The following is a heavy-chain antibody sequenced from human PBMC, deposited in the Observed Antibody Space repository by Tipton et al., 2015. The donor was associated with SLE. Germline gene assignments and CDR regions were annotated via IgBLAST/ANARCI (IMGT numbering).Heavy chain of an antibody. CDR3: ARSMLTTKRVFDY. CDR2: IYHSGST. J-gene: IGHJ4*02. V-gene: IGHV4-38-2*02. CDR1: GFSISSGYY. D-gene: IGHD3-16*01. Sequence: TLSLTCTVSGFSISSGYYWGWIRQPPGKGLEWIGSIYHSGSTYYNPSLKSRVTISVDTSKNQFSLSVNSVTAADTAVYYCARSMLTTKRVFDYWGQGTLVTVSS.